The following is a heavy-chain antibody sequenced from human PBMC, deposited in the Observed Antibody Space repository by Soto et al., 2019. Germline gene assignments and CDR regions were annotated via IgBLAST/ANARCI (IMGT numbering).Heavy chain of an antibody. CDR2: TYYRSKWYN. V-gene: IGHV6-1*01. D-gene: IGHD6-6*01. Sequence: SQTLSLTCAISGDSVSSNSAAWNWIRQSPSRGLEWLGRTYYRSKWYNDYAVSVKSRITINPDTSKNQFSLHLNSVTPEDTAVYYCARDLEYSSSSENGMDVWGQGTTVTVSS. CDR1: GDSVSSNSAA. CDR3: ARDLEYSSSSENGMDV. J-gene: IGHJ6*02.